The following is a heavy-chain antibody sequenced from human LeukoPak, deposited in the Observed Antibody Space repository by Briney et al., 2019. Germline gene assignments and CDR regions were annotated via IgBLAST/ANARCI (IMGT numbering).Heavy chain of an antibody. Sequence: GESLKISCKGSGYGFTSYWIGWVRQMPGKGLEWMGIIYPGDSDTRYSPSFQGQVTISADKSISTAYLQWSSLKASDTAMYYCARRGPDYGDHNDYWGQGTLVTVSS. CDR3: ARRGPDYGDHNDY. CDR2: IYPGDSDT. CDR1: GYGFTSYW. J-gene: IGHJ4*02. D-gene: IGHD4-17*01. V-gene: IGHV5-51*01.